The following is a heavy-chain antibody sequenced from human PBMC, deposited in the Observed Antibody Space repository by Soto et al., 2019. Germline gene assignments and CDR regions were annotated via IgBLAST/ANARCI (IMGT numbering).Heavy chain of an antibody. V-gene: IGHV3-7*01. J-gene: IGHJ4*02. CDR2: IKQDGSKK. CDR1: GLTFSMYW. CDR3: ATEGVESFPFGELNF. D-gene: IGHD3-10*01. Sequence: GGSLRLSCAASGLTFSMYWMSWVRQAPGKGLEWVANIKQDGSKKHYADSVKGRFIISRDNAANSLYLQMNSLSAEDTAVYYCATEGVESFPFGELNFWGQGTLVTVSS.